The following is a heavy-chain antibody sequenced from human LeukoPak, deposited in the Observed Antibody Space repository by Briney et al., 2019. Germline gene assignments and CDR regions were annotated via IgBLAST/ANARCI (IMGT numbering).Heavy chain of an antibody. CDR1: GFTFDDYG. V-gene: IGHV3-20*04. Sequence: PGGSLRLSCAASGFTFDDYGMSWVRQVRGKGREWVSGVNWDGRSTGYADSVKGRFTISRDNAKNSLYLQMNSLRVEDTALYSCANAAGSHNWHFDYWGQGTLVIVSS. D-gene: IGHD1-1*01. CDR3: ANAAGSHNWHFDY. J-gene: IGHJ4*02. CDR2: VNWDGRST.